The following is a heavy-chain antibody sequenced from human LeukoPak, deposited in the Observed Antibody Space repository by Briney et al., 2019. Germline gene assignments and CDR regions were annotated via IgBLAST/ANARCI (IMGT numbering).Heavy chain of an antibody. CDR2: ISRTGFST. Sequence: GGSLRLSCAASGFMFSNSDMGWVRQAPGRGLEWVSTISRTGFSTFYAASVKGRFTISRDNSMNTLYLHMDSLRAEDTAVYYCAKYALREIFFGDFWGQGTLVAVSS. CDR1: GFMFSNSD. CDR3: AKYALREIFFGDF. V-gene: IGHV3-23*01. J-gene: IGHJ4*02. D-gene: IGHD3-3*01.